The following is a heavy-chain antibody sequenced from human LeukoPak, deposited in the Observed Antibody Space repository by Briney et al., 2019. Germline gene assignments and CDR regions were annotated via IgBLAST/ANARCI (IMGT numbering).Heavy chain of an antibody. Sequence: SETLSLTCTVSGGSMTNHYWSWIRQPPGKGLEWIAYIHYSGDTSYNPSLTSRASISVDTSKNQLSLKLTSVTAADTAVYYCARDGARLTGTHGMDDWGQGTTVTVTS. CDR3: ARDGARLTGTHGMDD. D-gene: IGHD6-6*01. CDR1: GGSMTNHY. V-gene: IGHV4-59*11. J-gene: IGHJ6*02. CDR2: IHYSGDT.